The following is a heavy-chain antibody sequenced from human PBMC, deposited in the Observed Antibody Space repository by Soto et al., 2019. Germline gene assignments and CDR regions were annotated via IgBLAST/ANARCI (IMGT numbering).Heavy chain of an antibody. J-gene: IGHJ4*02. CDR3: ARERGGKYSSGWTDFDY. CDR1: GFTFSSYA. D-gene: IGHD6-19*01. V-gene: IGHV3-30-3*01. Sequence: PGGSLRLSCAASGFTFSSYAMHWVRQAPGKGLEWVAVISYDGSNKYYADSVKGRFTISRDNSKNTLYLQMNSLGAEDTAVYYCARERGGKYSSGWTDFDYWGQGTLVTVSS. CDR2: ISYDGSNK.